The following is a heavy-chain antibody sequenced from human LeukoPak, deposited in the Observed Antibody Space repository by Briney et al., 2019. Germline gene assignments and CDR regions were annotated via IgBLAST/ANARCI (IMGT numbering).Heavy chain of an antibody. CDR1: GGSISSSSYY. J-gene: IGHJ4*02. V-gene: IGHV4-39*01. Sequence: SETLSLTCTVSGGSISSSSYYWGWIRQPPGKGLEWIGSVYSSGSTFYNPSLQSRVTISVDTSKNQFSLKLFSVTAADTAVFYCARHPDSSDSSAYPYYFDYWAGEPWSPSPQ. CDR3: ARHPDSSDSSAYPYYFDY. CDR2: VYSSGST. D-gene: IGHD3-22*01.